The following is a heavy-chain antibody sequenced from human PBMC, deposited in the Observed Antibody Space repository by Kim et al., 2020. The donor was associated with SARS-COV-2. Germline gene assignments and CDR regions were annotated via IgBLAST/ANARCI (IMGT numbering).Heavy chain of an antibody. J-gene: IGHJ5*02. D-gene: IGHD6-19*01. CDR3: ARGTEQWLVWADNVGHWFDP. CDR1: GGSISSSSYY. V-gene: IGHV4-39*01. CDR2: IYYSGST. Sequence: SETLSLTCTVSGGSISSSSYYWGWIRQPPGKGLEWIGSIYYSGSTYYNPSLKSRVTISVDTSKNQFSLKLSSVTAADTAVYYCARGTEQWLVWADNVGHWFDPWGQGTLVTVSS.